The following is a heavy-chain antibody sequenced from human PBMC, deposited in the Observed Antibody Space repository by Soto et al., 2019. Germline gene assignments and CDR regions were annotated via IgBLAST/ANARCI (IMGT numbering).Heavy chain of an antibody. J-gene: IGHJ3*02. CDR1: GFTFNTYV. Sequence: GGSLRLSCVASGFTFNTYVMSWVRQAPGQGLEWVSTISGSGGTTYYADSVKGRFTISRDNSQNTLYLQMNSLRAEDTAIYYCAKGLMGHLAASAFDIWGQGTMVTVSS. V-gene: IGHV3-23*01. CDR3: AKGLMGHLAASAFDI. D-gene: IGHD2-8*01. CDR2: ISGSGGTT.